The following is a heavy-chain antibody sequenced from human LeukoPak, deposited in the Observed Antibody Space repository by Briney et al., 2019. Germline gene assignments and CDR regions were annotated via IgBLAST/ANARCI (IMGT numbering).Heavy chain of an antibody. Sequence: SETLSLTCAVSGGSISSSNWWSWVRQPPGKGLEWIGEINHSGSTNYNPSLKSRVTISVDTSKNQFSLKLSSVTAADTAVYYCARGRDGYEIDYWGQGTLVTVSS. J-gene: IGHJ4*02. V-gene: IGHV4-4*02. D-gene: IGHD5-24*01. CDR2: INHSGST. CDR1: GGSISSSNW. CDR3: ARGRDGYEIDY.